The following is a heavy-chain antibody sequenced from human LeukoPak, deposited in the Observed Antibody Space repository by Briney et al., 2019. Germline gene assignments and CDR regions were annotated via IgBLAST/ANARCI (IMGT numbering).Heavy chain of an antibody. J-gene: IGHJ6*04. D-gene: IGHD6-19*01. CDR1: GFTFSNAW. Sequence: GGSLRLSCAASGFTFSNAWMSWVRQAPGKGLEWVSAISGSGGNTYYADSVKGRFTISRDNSKNTLYLRMNSLRAEDTAVYYCVKSGSSRMDIWGKGTTVTISS. V-gene: IGHV3-23*01. CDR3: VKSGSSRMDI. CDR2: ISGSGGNT.